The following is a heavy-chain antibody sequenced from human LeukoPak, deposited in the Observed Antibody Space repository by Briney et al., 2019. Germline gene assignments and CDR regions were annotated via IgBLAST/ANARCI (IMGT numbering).Heavy chain of an antibody. CDR2: IYSGGST. Sequence: PGGSLRLSCAASGFTVSSNYMSWVRQAPGKGLEWVSVIYSGGSTYYADFVKGRFTISRDNSKNTLCLQMNSLRAEDTALYYCARDPGGYSFGGYYYMDVWGKGTTVTVSS. D-gene: IGHD5-18*01. CDR3: ARDPGGYSFGGYYYMDV. J-gene: IGHJ6*03. CDR1: GFTVSSNY. V-gene: IGHV3-66*02.